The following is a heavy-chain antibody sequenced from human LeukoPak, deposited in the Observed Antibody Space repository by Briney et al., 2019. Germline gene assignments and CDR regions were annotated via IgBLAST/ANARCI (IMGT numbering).Heavy chain of an antibody. Sequence: TSETLSLTCAVYGGSFSGYSWSWIRQPPGKGLEWIGEINHSGSTNYNPSLKSRVTISVDTSKKQFSLKLSSVTAAATAVYYCARGRLLMWFDPWGQGTLVTVSS. CDR3: ARGRLLMWFDP. V-gene: IGHV4-34*01. J-gene: IGHJ5*02. CDR2: INHSGST. CDR1: GGSFSGYS. D-gene: IGHD3-16*01.